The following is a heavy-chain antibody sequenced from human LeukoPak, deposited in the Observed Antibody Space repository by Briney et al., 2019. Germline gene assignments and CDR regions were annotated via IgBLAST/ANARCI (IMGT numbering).Heavy chain of an antibody. Sequence: SETLSLTCTVSGGSISSYYWSWIRQPPGKGLEWIGYIYYSGSTNYNPSLKSRVTISVDTSKNQFSLKLSSVTAADTAVYYCARSQRIIRFDPWGQGTLVTVSS. D-gene: IGHD3-16*01. CDR3: ARSQRIIRFDP. V-gene: IGHV4-59*12. CDR1: GGSISSYY. J-gene: IGHJ5*02. CDR2: IYYSGST.